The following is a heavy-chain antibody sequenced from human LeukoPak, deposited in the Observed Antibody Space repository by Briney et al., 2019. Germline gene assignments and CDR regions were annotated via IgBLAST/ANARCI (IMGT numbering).Heavy chain of an antibody. Sequence: SETLSLTCTVSGGSINSSSYYWGWIRQPPGKGLEWIGSIYYSGSTYYNPSLKSRVTISVDTSKNQFSLKLSSVTAADTAVYYCAREDTPMITPFDYWGQGTLVTVSS. D-gene: IGHD5-18*01. CDR3: AREDTPMITPFDY. V-gene: IGHV4-39*07. CDR1: GGSINSSSYY. CDR2: IYYSGST. J-gene: IGHJ4*02.